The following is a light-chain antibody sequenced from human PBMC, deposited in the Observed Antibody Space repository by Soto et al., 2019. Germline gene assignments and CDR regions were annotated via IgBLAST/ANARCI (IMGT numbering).Light chain of an antibody. J-gene: IGKJ4*01. CDR2: GAS. CDR1: QSVSSNY. V-gene: IGKV3-20*01. Sequence: EIVLTQPPGTLSLSPGERATLSCRASQSVSSNYLAWYQQKPGQAPRLLIYGASTRATGISERFSGSGTGTDFTLTISVLQSDDFALFFCQHYYKWPLSFDGGTKV. CDR3: QHYYKWPLS.